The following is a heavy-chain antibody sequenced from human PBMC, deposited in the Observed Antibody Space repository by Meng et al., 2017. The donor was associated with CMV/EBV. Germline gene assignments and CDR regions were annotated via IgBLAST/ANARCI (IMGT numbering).Heavy chain of an antibody. Sequence: SQTLSLTCAVYGGSFSGYYWSWIRQPPGKGLEWIGEINHSGSTNYNPSLKSRVTISVDTSKNQFSLKLSSVTAADTAVYYCARSPTYYYYGMDVWGQGTTVTVSS. J-gene: IGHJ6*02. CDR3: ARSPTYYYYGMDV. CDR2: INHSGST. D-gene: IGHD4-11*01. V-gene: IGHV4-34*01. CDR1: GGSFSGYY.